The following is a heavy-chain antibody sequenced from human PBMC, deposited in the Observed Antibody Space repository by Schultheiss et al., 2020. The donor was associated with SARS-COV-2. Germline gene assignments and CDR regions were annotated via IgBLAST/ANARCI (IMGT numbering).Heavy chain of an antibody. CDR1: GFSFSGYW. D-gene: IGHD6-19*01. J-gene: IGHJ4*02. V-gene: IGHV3-7*04. CDR2: IKHDRSDK. Sequence: GESLKISCAASGFSFSGYWMSWVRQAPGKGLEWVAIIKHDRSDKNYVESVKGRFTISRDNARNSLFLQMNSLRAEDTAMYYCARGSGWDGGNWGQGTLVTVSS. CDR3: ARGSGWDGGN.